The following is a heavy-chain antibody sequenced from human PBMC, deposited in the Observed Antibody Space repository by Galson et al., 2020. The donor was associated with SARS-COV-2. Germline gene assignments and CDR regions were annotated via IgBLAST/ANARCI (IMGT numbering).Heavy chain of an antibody. CDR2: IYYSGST. D-gene: IGHD3-3*01. CDR1: GGSISSGGYY. J-gene: IGHJ5*02. CDR3: ARIISVGIFGVVNWFDP. Sequence: ETSETLSLTCTVSGGSISSGGYYWSWIRQHPGKGLEWIGYIYYSGSTYYNPSLKSRATISVDTSKNQFSLKLRSVTAADTAVYYCARIISVGIFGVVNWFDPWGQGTLVTVSS. V-gene: IGHV4-31*03.